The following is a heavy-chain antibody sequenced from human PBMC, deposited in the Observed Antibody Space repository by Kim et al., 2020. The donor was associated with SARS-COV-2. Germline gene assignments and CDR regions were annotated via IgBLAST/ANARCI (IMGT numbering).Heavy chain of an antibody. CDR3: AKGGHSSGWYTDYYGMDV. V-gene: IGHV3-23*03. CDR1: GFTFSSYA. Sequence: GGSLRLSCAASGFTFSSYAMSWVRQAPGKGLEWVSVIYSGGSSTYYADSVKGRFTISRDNSKNTLYLQMNSLRAEDTAVYYCAKGGHSSGWYTDYYGMDV. J-gene: IGHJ6*01. CDR2: IYSGGSST. D-gene: IGHD6-19*01.